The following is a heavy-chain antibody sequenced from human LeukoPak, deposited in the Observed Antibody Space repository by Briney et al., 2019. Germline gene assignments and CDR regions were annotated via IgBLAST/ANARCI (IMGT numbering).Heavy chain of an antibody. CDR3: ARGRIAAAGPGLDY. CDR2: INHSRST. CDR1: GGSFSGYY. V-gene: IGHV4-34*01. Sequence: PSETLSLTCAVYGGSFSGYYWSWIRQPPGKGLEWIGEINHSRSTNYNPSLKSRVTISVDTSKNQFSLKLSSVTAADTAVYYCARGRIAAAGPGLDYWGQGTLVTVSS. J-gene: IGHJ4*02. D-gene: IGHD6-13*01.